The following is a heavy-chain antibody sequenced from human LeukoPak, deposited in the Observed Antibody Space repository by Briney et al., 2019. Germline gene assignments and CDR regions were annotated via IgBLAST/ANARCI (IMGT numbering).Heavy chain of an antibody. CDR2: IWYDGSNK. D-gene: IGHD4-17*01. CDR3: AREDDYGDYNWFDP. J-gene: IGHJ5*02. Sequence: PGRSLRLSCAASGFTFSSYGMHWVRQAPGKGLEWVAVIWYDGSNKYYADSVKGRFTISRDNSKNTLYLQMNSLRAEDTAVYYCAREDDYGDYNWFDPWGQGTLVTVSS. CDR1: GFTFSSYG. V-gene: IGHV3-33*01.